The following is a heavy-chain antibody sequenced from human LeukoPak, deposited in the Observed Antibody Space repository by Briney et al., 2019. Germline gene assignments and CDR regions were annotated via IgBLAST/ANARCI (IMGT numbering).Heavy chain of an antibody. CDR2: INHSGST. J-gene: IGHJ6*02. CDR1: GGSFSGYY. V-gene: IGHV4-34*01. D-gene: IGHD1-26*01. CDR3: ARGFRSYPSYYGMDV. Sequence: SETLSLTCAVYGGSFSGYYWSWIRQPPGKGLEWIGEINHSGSTSYNPSLKSRVTISVDTSKNQFSLKLSSVTAADTAVYYCARGFRSYPSYYGMDVWGQGTTVTVSS.